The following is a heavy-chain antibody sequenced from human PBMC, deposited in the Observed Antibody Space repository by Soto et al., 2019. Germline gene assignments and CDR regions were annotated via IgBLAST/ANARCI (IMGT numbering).Heavy chain of an antibody. J-gene: IGHJ4*02. V-gene: IGHV1-18*01. CDR2: ISAYNGNT. Sequence: QVQLVQSGAEVKKPGASVKVSCKASGYTFTSYGISWVRQAPGQGLEWMGWISAYNGNTNYAQKLQGRVTMTTDTXXXXXXXXXXXXXXXXXXXXXXXXXXXXXXXXXXXXXYFDYWGQGTLVTVSS. CDR3: XXXXXXXXXXXXXXXYFDY. CDR1: GYTFTSYG.